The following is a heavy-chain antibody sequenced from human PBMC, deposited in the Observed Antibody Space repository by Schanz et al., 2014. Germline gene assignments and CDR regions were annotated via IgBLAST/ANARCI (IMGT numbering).Heavy chain of an antibody. CDR3: ARKMKVGVYGGKGHDSLDI. V-gene: IGHV3-74*02. J-gene: IGHJ3*02. D-gene: IGHD3-22*01. CDR2: INGDGSNT. Sequence: EVQLLESGGGLVQPGGSLRLSCAASGFSVGNKYMNWVRQAPGKGLEWVSRINGDGSNTNYADSVTGRFTISRDNAKNTLYLQMNTLRAEDTAVYYCARKMKVGVYGGKGHDSLDIWGQGIMVTVSS. CDR1: GFSVGNKY.